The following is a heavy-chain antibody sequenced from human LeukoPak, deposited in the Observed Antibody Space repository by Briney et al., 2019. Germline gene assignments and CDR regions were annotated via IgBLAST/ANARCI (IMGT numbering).Heavy chain of an antibody. D-gene: IGHD4-23*01. V-gene: IGHV3-33*01. CDR3: AREEGADGTSGINS. CDR1: GFTFRTYG. J-gene: IGHJ4*02. Sequence: GRSLRLSCAASGFTFRTYGMHWVRQAPGKGLEWVSSIWYNGNQYYAGSVKGRFTISRDNSKNTLYLQMNSLRAEDTAVYYCAREEGADGTSGINSWGQGTLVIVSS. CDR2: IWYNGNQ.